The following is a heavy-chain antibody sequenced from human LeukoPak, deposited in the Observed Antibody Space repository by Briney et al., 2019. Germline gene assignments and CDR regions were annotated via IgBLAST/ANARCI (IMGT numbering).Heavy chain of an antibody. Sequence: ASVKVSCKASGYTFTSYGISWVRQAPGQGLEWMGWISAYNGNTNYAQKFQGRVTMTRDMSTSTVYMELSSLRSEDTAVYYCARGDTGYSSSSVDYWGQGTLVTVSS. J-gene: IGHJ4*02. CDR3: ARGDTGYSSSSVDY. D-gene: IGHD6-13*01. CDR1: GYTFTSYG. CDR2: ISAYNGNT. V-gene: IGHV1-18*01.